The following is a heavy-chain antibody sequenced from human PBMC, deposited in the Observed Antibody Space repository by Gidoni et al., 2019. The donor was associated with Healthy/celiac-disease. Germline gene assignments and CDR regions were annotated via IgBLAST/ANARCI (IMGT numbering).Heavy chain of an antibody. Sequence: QVQLVQSGAEVQQPGSSVKVSGKGAGGTFSSYAISWVRQAPGQGLEWMGGIIPIFGTANYAQKFQGRVTITADESTSTAYMELSSLRSEDTAVYYCAVYGSVSYYTLDYWGQGTLVTVSS. CDR3: AVYGSVSYYTLDY. CDR2: IIPIFGTA. D-gene: IGHD3-10*01. V-gene: IGHV1-69*01. J-gene: IGHJ4*02. CDR1: GGTFSSYA.